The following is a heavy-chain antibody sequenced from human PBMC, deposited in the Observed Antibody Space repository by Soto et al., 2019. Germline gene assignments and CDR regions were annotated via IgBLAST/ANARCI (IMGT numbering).Heavy chain of an antibody. CDR1: GGSISSYY. CDR2: IYYTGST. D-gene: IGHD6-19*01. CDR3: AREGYRSGYYYYYGMDV. Sequence: QVQLQESGPGLVKPSETLSLTCTVSGGSISSYYWSWIRQPPGKGLEWIGDIYYTGSTNYNPSLMSRVTISVATSKNRFSLKLSSVTAADTAVYYCAREGYRSGYYYYYGMDVWGQGTTVTVSS. J-gene: IGHJ6*02. V-gene: IGHV4-59*01.